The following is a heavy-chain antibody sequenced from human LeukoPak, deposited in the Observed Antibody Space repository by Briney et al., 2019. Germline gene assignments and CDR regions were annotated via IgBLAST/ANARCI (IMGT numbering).Heavy chain of an antibody. CDR3: AKDRSIYCRSSGCYLNWFDP. CDR1: GFTFSSYA. J-gene: IGHJ5*02. V-gene: IGHV3-23*01. CDR2: ISGSGDRT. D-gene: IGHD2-2*01. Sequence: GGSLRLSCAASGFTFSSYAMSWVRQIPGKGLEWVATISGSGDRTYYADSVRGRFTISRDNSKNTLYLQMNSLRADDTAVYYCAKDRSIYCRSSGCYLNWFDPWGQGALVTVSS.